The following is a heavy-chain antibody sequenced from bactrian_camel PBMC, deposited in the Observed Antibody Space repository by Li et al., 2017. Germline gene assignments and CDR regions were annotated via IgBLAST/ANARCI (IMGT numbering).Heavy chain of an antibody. Sequence: HVQLVESGGGSVEAGGSLRLSCAYSGNPPNTAYMAWFRQLPGKDREGVAGLMSGSERTDYADSVKGRFTISRDNNKNTLYLQLNSLGTEDTAMYFCTQGIYYAPIGDIHRHQRGQGTQVTVS. CDR2: LMSGSERT. CDR3: TQGIYYAPIGDIHRHQ. D-gene: IGHD1*01. V-gene: IGHV3S63*01. CDR1: GNPPNTAY. J-gene: IGHJ4*01.